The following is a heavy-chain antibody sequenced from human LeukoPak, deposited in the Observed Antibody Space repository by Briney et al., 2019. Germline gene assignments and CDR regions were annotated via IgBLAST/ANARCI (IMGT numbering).Heavy chain of an antibody. J-gene: IGHJ6*03. Sequence: PGGSLRLSCAASGFTFSSYGMSWVRQAPGKGLEWVSAIETGGASTYYADSVKGRFSISRDNAKNSLYLQMNSLRAEDTAVYYCAREHSGYDFPGRDYYYMDVWGKGTTVTVSS. D-gene: IGHD5-12*01. V-gene: IGHV3-23*01. CDR2: IETGGAST. CDR1: GFTFSSYG. CDR3: AREHSGYDFPGRDYYYMDV.